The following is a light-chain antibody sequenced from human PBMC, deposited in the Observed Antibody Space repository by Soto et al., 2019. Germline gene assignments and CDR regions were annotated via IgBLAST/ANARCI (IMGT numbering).Light chain of an antibody. CDR1: QTVRNN. V-gene: IGKV3-15*01. Sequence: EFGLTQSPGTLSLSPGERTTLSCRARQTVRNNYLAWYQQKPGQAPRLLIYDAASRATGIPARFSGSGSGTEFTLTISSLQSEDFAVYYCHQYNIWPPWTFGQGTKLDI. CDR2: DAA. J-gene: IGKJ1*01. CDR3: HQYNIWPPWT.